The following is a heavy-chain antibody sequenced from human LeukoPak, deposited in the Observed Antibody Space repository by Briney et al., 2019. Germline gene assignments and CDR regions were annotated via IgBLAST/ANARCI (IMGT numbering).Heavy chain of an antibody. J-gene: IGHJ4*02. D-gene: IGHD1-26*01. Sequence: GGSLRLSCGASGFTFSDFAMSWVRLAPGKGLEWVSSIEKDASRAYYADSVRGRFTVSRDNSKNTLYLQMSSLRVEDTALYYCAKQEGALVQNWCFDHWGLGTLVTVSS. CDR2: IEKDASRA. CDR3: AKQEGALVQNWCFDH. CDR1: GFTFSDFA. V-gene: IGHV3-23*03.